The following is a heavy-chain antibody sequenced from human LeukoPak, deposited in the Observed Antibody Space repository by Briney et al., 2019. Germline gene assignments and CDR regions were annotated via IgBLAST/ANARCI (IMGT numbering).Heavy chain of an antibody. V-gene: IGHV1-8*01. CDR2: MNPNSGDT. D-gene: IGHD2-21*02. CDR1: GYTFTSYD. J-gene: IGHJ4*02. CDR3: ATSRGYCGGDCYSAC. Sequence: ASVKVSCKASGYTFTSYDINWVRQATGQGLEWMGWMNPNSGDTGYAQKFQGRVTMTRNTSISTAYMELSSLRSEDTAVYYCATSRGYCGGDCYSACWGQGTLVTVSS.